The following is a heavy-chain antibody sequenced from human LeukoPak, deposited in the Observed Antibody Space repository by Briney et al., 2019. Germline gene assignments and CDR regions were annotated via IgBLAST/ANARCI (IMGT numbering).Heavy chain of an antibody. D-gene: IGHD5-12*01. CDR3: ARGTKTGYTGYDWNY. Sequence: SETLSLTCTVSGGSISSYYWSWIRQPPGKGLEWIGYIYYSGSTSYNPSIKSRVTISVDTSSNQFSLILTSVTAADTAVYYCARGTKTGYTGYDWNYWGQGSLVTVSS. CDR2: IYYSGST. J-gene: IGHJ4*02. CDR1: GGSISSYY. V-gene: IGHV4-59*01.